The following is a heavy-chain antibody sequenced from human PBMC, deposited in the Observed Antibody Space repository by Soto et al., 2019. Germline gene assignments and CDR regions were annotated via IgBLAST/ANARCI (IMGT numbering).Heavy chain of an antibody. CDR3: ARPLNTVTTPFPYYYYGMDV. Sequence: ASVKVSCKASGYAYTSYYMHWVRQAPGQGLEWMGIINPSGGSTSYARKFQGRVTMTRDTSTSTVYMELSSLRSEDTAVYYCARPLNTVTTPFPYYYYGMDVWGQGTTVTVSS. J-gene: IGHJ6*02. D-gene: IGHD4-4*01. CDR1: GYAYTSYY. CDR2: INPSGGST. V-gene: IGHV1-46*01.